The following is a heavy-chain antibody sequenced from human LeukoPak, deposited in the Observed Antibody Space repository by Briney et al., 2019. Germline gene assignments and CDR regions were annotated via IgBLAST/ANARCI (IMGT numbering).Heavy chain of an antibody. CDR1: GFTFSSYA. J-gene: IGHJ4*02. CDR3: ARDNYDSSGYYLPFDY. D-gene: IGHD3-22*01. Sequence: GGSLRLSCAASGFTFSSYAMHWVRQAPGKGLEWVAVLSYDGSNKYYADSVKGRFTISRDNSKNTLYLQMNSLRAEDTAVYYCARDNYDSSGYYLPFDYWGQGTLVTVSS. V-gene: IGHV3-30*04. CDR2: LSYDGSNK.